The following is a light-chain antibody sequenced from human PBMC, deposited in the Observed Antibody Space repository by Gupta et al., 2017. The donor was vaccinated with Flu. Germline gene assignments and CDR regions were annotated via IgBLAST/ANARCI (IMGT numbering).Light chain of an antibody. Sequence: IQMTQSPLSLSAYVGDRVTITCRASQRISTYLNWYQQKPGKAPKLLIYLASSLQIGVPSRFSGSGSGTDFTLTINNLQPEDFGSYYCQQSDSTSLYTFGQGTKVEIK. J-gene: IGKJ2*01. CDR2: LAS. CDR3: QQSDSTSLYT. V-gene: IGKV1-39*01. CDR1: QRISTY.